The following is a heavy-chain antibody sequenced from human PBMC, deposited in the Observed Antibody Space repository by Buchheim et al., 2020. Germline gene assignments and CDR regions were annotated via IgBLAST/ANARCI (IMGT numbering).Heavy chain of an antibody. CDR1: GYSLTNYY. Sequence: QVQLVQSGAEVRQPGASVKVSCKASGYSLTNYYVHWVRQAPGQGLEWMGIINPSGGSTSYAPKFQGRVTMTRDTSTSPVYMELSSLRSEDTAVYYCARDCRSSSSEHAGMDVWGKGTT. D-gene: IGHD6-6*01. CDR3: ARDCRSSSSEHAGMDV. J-gene: IGHJ6*03. V-gene: IGHV1-46*01. CDR2: INPSGGST.